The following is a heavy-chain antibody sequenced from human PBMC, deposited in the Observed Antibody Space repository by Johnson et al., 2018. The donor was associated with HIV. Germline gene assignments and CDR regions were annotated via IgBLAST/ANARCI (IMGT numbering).Heavy chain of an antibody. V-gene: IGHV3-20*04. Sequence: VQLVESGGGVVRPGGSLRLSCAASGFTFSDYYMSWIRQAPGKGLEWVSGINWNGGSTGYADSVKGRFTISRDNAENSLYLQMTSLRGEDTAVYYCARERSRGGYSGYDYGAFEIWGQGTMVTVSS. CDR3: ARERSRGGYSGYDYGAFEI. J-gene: IGHJ3*02. D-gene: IGHD5-12*01. CDR1: GFTFSDYY. CDR2: INWNGGST.